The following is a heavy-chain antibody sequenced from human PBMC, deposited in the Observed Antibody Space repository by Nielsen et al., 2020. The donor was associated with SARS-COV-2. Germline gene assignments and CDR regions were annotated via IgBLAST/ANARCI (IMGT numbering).Heavy chain of an antibody. D-gene: IGHD3-22*01. V-gene: IGHV3-23*01. J-gene: IGHJ5*02. CDR2: ISGSGGST. Sequence: GESLKISCAASGFTFSSYAMSWVRQAPGKGLEWVSAISGSGGSTYYADSVKGRFTISRDNSKNTLYLQMNSLRAEDTAVYYCAKDFVNYDSSGYYPFDPWGQGTLVTVSS. CDR3: AKDFVNYDSSGYYPFDP. CDR1: GFTFSSYA.